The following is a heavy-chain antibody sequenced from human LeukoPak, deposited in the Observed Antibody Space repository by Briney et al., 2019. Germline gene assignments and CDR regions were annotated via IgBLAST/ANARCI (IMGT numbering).Heavy chain of an antibody. CDR1: GFTFSDYY. V-gene: IGHV3-11*06. Sequence: SGGSLRLSCAASGFTFSDYYMSWIRQAPGKGLEWVSYISSSSSYTNYADSVKGRFTISRDNAKNSLYLQMNSLRAEDTAVYYCARGGSYRSFDYWGRGTLVTVSS. D-gene: IGHD1-26*01. J-gene: IGHJ4*02. CDR3: ARGGSYRSFDY. CDR2: ISSSSSYT.